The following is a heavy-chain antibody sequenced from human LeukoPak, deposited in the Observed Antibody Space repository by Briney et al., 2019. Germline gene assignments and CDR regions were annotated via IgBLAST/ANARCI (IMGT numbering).Heavy chain of an antibody. CDR1: GYTFTSYY. CDR2: INPSGGST. J-gene: IGHJ6*02. CDR3: ARDHNDILTGYYYYYTMDV. Sequence: ASVKVSCKASGYTFTSYYIHWVRQAPGQGLEWLGIINPSGGSTAYAQRFQGRVTITRDTSTSTVYMELTSLRSEDTAVYYCARDHNDILTGYYYYYTMDVWGQGTTVTVSS. D-gene: IGHD3-9*01. V-gene: IGHV1-46*01.